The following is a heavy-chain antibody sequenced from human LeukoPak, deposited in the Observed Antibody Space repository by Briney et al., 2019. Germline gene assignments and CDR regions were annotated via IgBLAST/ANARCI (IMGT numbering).Heavy chain of an antibody. CDR2: LTDSGDAT. CDR1: GFTFSHYA. D-gene: IGHD5-12*01. J-gene: IGHJ5*02. Sequence: RGSLKVSCAVSGFTFSHYAMSWVRLAPGTGLEWVGSLTDSGDATYYADSVKGRLTISRDNSNSTLYLHISGLRDEDTAVYYCARGYSHNSGGWLDPWGQGTLASVSS. CDR3: ARGYSHNSGGWLDP. V-gene: IGHV3-23*01.